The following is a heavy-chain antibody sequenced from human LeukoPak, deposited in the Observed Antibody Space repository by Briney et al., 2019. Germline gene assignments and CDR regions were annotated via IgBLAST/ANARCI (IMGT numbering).Heavy chain of an antibody. Sequence: GGSLRLSCAASGFSFRTYGMSWVRQAPGKRLEWVSGISGSGDNTHNADFVKGRFTISRDNSKNTLYLQMNSLRAEDTAVYYCAKGVRYFDWLDYWGQGTVVTVSS. J-gene: IGHJ4*02. CDR1: GFSFRTYG. CDR3: AKGVRYFDWLDY. D-gene: IGHD3-9*01. V-gene: IGHV3-23*01. CDR2: ISGSGDNT.